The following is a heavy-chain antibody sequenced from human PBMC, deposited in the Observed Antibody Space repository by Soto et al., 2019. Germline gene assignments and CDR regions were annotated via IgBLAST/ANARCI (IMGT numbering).Heavy chain of an antibody. CDR2: ISYDGTST. J-gene: IGHJ6*03. Sequence: QVQLVESGGGVIQPGGSLSLSCAASRFSIIRHGLHWVRQAPGKGPEWVALISYDGTSTFYAASVKGRFTISRDNSKNTLYLQMTSLRADDTAVYFCAREGNTATTYYYHMDLWGKGTTVTVSS. D-gene: IGHD4-17*01. CDR3: AREGNTATTYYYHMDL. V-gene: IGHV3-33*05. CDR1: RFSIIRHG.